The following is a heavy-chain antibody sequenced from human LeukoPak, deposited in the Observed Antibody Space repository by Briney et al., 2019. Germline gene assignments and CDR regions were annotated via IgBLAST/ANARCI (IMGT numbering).Heavy chain of an antibody. CDR1: GFTFSINS. Sequence: GGSLRLSCAASGFTFSINSTHGVRQAPGKGLEWVAVIWYDGSNKYYADSVKGRFTISRDNSKNTLYLQLNGLRAEDTAVYYCAKDLGPGDCPFYYWGRGTLVTVSS. CDR2: IWYDGSNK. J-gene: IGHJ4*02. V-gene: IGHV3-33*06. CDR3: AKDLGPGDCPFYY. D-gene: IGHD2-21*02.